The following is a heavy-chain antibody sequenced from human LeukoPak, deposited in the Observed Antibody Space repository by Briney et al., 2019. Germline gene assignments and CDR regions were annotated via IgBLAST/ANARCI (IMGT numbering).Heavy chain of an antibody. CDR3: AKVSLTTVPVDY. CDR2: ISGSGGST. Sequence: GGAPGLSCATPGFPLSSYAMSWGPQAPREGVGWVSAISGSGGSTYYADSVKGRFTISRDNSKNTLYLQMNSLRAEDTAVYYCAKVSLTTVPVDYWGQGTLVTVSS. D-gene: IGHD4-17*01. V-gene: IGHV3-23*01. CDR1: GFPLSSYA. J-gene: IGHJ4*02.